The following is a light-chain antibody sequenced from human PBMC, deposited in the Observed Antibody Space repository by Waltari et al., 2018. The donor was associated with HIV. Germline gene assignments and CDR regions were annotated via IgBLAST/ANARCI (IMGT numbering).Light chain of an antibody. CDR3: QQYKNWPPLT. J-gene: IGKJ1*01. CDR2: DAS. CDR1: QSISIN. Sequence: IVMTQSPATLSVSPGESATLSCRASQSISINLAWYQQKPGQAPRLRIHDASTRATGIPARFRGTGSGTEFTLTISGLQSEDLAVYYCQQYKNWPPLTFGQGTKVEIK. V-gene: IGKV3-15*01.